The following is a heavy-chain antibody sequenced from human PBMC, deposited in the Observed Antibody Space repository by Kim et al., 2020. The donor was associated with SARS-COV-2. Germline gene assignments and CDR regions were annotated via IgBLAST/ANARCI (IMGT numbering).Heavy chain of an antibody. CDR1: GFTFDDYS. V-gene: IGHV3-43*02. CDR3: AKKAIRVRSHGSYFDY. CDR2: ISGEGDST. D-gene: IGHD1-26*01. Sequence: GGSLRLSCAASGFTFDDYSVHWVRQAPGKGLEWVSLISGEGDSTYYADSVKGRFTISRDNSKNSLYLQMSSLTTEDSALYFCAKKAIRVRSHGSYFDYWG. J-gene: IGHJ4*03.